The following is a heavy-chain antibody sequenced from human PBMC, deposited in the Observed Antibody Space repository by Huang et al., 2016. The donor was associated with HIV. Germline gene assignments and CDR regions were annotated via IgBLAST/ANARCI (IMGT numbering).Heavy chain of an antibody. V-gene: IGHV1-2*02. Sequence: QVQLVQSGAEVKNPGASVRVSCKASGYTFTDSNIHWVRQAPGQGREWMGWINPKRGGKIYAQRLQGRITMTRDTTISTVHMDLRRIQSDDTAVYFCARDWSFGSSTSPADWGQGTLVTVSS. CDR2: INPKRGGK. J-gene: IGHJ4*02. CDR1: GYTFTDSN. CDR3: ARDWSFGSSTSPAD. D-gene: IGHD6-6*01.